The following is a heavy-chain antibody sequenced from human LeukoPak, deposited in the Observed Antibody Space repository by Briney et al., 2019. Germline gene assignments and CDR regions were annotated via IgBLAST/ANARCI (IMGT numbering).Heavy chain of an antibody. Sequence: GGPLRLSCAASGFTFSDYYMSWIRQAPGKGLEWVSYISSSGNIIYYVDSVKGRFTVSRDNAKNSLFLQMNSLRAEDTAVYYCVRDRHDFWSSALGYWGQGTLVTVSS. J-gene: IGHJ4*02. CDR3: VRDRHDFWSSALGY. D-gene: IGHD3-3*01. CDR2: ISSSGNII. V-gene: IGHV3-11*04. CDR1: GFTFSDYY.